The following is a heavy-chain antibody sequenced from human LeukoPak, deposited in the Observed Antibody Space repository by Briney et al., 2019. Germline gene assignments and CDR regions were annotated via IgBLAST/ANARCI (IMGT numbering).Heavy chain of an antibody. J-gene: IGHJ4*02. CDR1: GFTFSRYD. D-gene: IGHD3-10*01. V-gene: IGHV3-23*01. Sequence: PGGSLRLSCAASGFTFSRYDMSWVRQAPGKGLKWVSTVSTTGGDTYYADSFKGRFTISRDNSKNTLYLQMNSLRAEDTAVYYCAKDRSGFGANDYWGQGTLVTVSS. CDR3: AKDRSGFGANDY. CDR2: VSTTGGDT.